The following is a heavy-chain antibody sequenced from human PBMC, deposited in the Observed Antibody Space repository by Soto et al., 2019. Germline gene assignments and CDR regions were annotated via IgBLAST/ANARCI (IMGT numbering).Heavy chain of an antibody. Sequence: GGSLRLSCAASGFTFSSYAMSWVRQAPGKGLEWVSAISGSGGSTYYADSVKGRFTISRDNSKNTLYLQMNSLRAEDTAVYYCAKLLEQYYYDSSGYPSPDYWGQGTLVTVSS. J-gene: IGHJ4*02. V-gene: IGHV3-23*01. CDR2: ISGSGGST. D-gene: IGHD3-22*01. CDR1: GFTFSSYA. CDR3: AKLLEQYYYDSSGYPSPDY.